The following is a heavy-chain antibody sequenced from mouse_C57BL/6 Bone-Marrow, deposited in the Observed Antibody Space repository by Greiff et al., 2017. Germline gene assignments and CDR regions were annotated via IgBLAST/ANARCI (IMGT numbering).Heavy chain of an antibody. D-gene: IGHD2-12*01. J-gene: IGHJ3*01. CDR2: IHPNSGST. V-gene: IGHV1-64*01. CDR1: GYTFTSYW. CDR3: GRIRGWFAY. Sequence: VKLQQPGAELVKPGASVKLSCKASGYTFTSYWMHWVKQRPGQGLEWIGMIHPNSGSTNYNEKFKNKATLTVDKSSSTAYMQLSSLTSEDSAVYYCGRIRGWFAYWGQGTLLTVSA.